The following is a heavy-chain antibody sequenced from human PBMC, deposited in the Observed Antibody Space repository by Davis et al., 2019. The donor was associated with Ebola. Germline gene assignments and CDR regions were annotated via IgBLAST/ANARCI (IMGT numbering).Heavy chain of an antibody. D-gene: IGHD2-2*01. CDR2: INHSGST. J-gene: IGHJ4*02. CDR3: ARGSRACSSTSCYPTYYFDY. CDR1: GGSFSGYY. Sequence: PSETLSLTCAVYGGSFSGYYWSWIRQPPGKGLEWFGEINHSGSTNYNPSLKSRVTISVDTSKNQFSLKLSSVTAADTAVYYCARGSRACSSTSCYPTYYFDYRGQGTLVTVSS. V-gene: IGHV4-34*01.